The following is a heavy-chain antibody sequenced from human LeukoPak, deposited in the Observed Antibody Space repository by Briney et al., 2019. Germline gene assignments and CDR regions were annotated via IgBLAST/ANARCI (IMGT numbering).Heavy chain of an antibody. Sequence: PGESLKISCKGSGYSFASQWIGWVRQMPGKGLEWMGIINPGDSDTRYSPSFQGQVTISVDKSISTAYPQWTSLKASDTAMYYCARLSGSWNFDYWGQGTLVTVSS. CDR2: INPGDSDT. CDR1: GYSFASQW. D-gene: IGHD6-13*01. J-gene: IGHJ4*02. CDR3: ARLSGSWNFDY. V-gene: IGHV5-51*01.